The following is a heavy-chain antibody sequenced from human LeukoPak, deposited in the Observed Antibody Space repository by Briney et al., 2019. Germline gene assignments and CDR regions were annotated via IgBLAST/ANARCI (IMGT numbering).Heavy chain of an antibody. D-gene: IGHD3-16*01. J-gene: IGHJ3*02. CDR2: ISSSSSTI. CDR3: ARLWGSGAFDI. V-gene: IGHV3-48*01. CDR1: GFTFSSYS. Sequence: GGSLRLSCAASGFTFSSYSMNWVRQAPGKGLEWVSYISSSSSTIYYADSVKGRFTISRDNAKDSLYLQMNSLRAEDTAVYYCARLWGSGAFDIWGQGTMVTASS.